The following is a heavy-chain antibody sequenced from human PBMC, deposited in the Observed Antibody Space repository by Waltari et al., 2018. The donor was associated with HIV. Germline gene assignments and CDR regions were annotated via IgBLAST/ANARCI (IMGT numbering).Heavy chain of an antibody. Sequence: QVQLQESGPGLVKPSETLSLTCTVPGGSVRSGSYYWSWTRQPPGKGLEWIGYIYYSGSTNYNPSLKSRVTISVDTSKNQFSLKLSSVTAADTAVYYCARVWGSGSYSAFDIWGQGTMVTVSS. V-gene: IGHV4-61*01. CDR3: ARVWGSGSYSAFDI. CDR1: GGSVRSGSYY. J-gene: IGHJ3*02. D-gene: IGHD3-10*01. CDR2: IYYSGST.